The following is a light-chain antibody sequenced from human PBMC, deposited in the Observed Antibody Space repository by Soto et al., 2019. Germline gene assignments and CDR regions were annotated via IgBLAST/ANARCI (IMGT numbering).Light chain of an antibody. Sequence: DIQMTQSPSSLPASVGDRVTITCRASQGISNYLAWYQQKPGKVPKLLISTASTLQSGVPSRFSGSGSGTDFTLTISSLQPEDVATYYCQKYNNALALTFGGGTKVDIK. CDR2: TAS. CDR3: QKYNNALALT. V-gene: IGKV1-27*01. CDR1: QGISNY. J-gene: IGKJ4*01.